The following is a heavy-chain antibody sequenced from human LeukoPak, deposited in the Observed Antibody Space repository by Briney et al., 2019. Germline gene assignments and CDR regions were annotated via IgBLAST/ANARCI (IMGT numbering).Heavy chain of an antibody. CDR2: LNPTSGAT. CDR1: GYTFTDYY. D-gene: IGHD3-22*01. Sequence: GASVKVSCKASGYTFTDYYLHWVRQAPGQGLEWMGWLNPTSGATNYAQEFQGRVTMTRDTSISTAYMELSRLRSDDTAVYYCARSSPHYYDSSGYSHFYYCGPGTLFTVSS. V-gene: IGHV1-2*02. CDR3: ARSSPHYYDSSGYSHFYY. J-gene: IGHJ4*02.